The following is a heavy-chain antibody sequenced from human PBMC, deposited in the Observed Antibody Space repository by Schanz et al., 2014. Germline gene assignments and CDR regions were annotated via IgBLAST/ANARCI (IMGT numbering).Heavy chain of an antibody. Sequence: QVQLVQSGTQVKKPGASVKVSCKASGYTLSAYSLHWVRQAPGQGLEWMGIVNPSVRGTHFAREFQGRVTVTSDTSTSTVYMELSGLRSEDTAVYYCARDRVYSYGLPADYWGQGTLVTVSS. D-gene: IGHD5-18*01. CDR2: VNPSVRGT. CDR3: ARDRVYSYGLPADY. CDR1: GYTLSAYS. J-gene: IGHJ4*02. V-gene: IGHV1-46*01.